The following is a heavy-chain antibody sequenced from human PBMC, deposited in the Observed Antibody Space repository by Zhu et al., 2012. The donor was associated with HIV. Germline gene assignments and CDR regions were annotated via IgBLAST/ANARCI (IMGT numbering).Heavy chain of an antibody. CDR2: IHYSGST. CDR1: GYSISSGYY. V-gene: IGHV4-38-2*02. CDR3: ANHDYGDYYAFDI. Sequence: QVQLQESGPGLVKPSETLSLTCTVSGYSISSGYYWGWIRQSPGKGLEWTESIHYSGSTYYNPSLKSRVTMSVDTSKNQFSLKLNSVTAADTAVYYCANHDYGDYYAFDIWGQGTMVTVSS. J-gene: IGHJ3*02. D-gene: IGHD4-17*01.